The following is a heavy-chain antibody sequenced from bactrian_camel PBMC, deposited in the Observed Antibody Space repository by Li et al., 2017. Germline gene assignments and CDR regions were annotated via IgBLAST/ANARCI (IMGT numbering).Heavy chain of an antibody. CDR2: IDRGGSR. CDR1: GLAYNTYC. V-gene: IGHV3S67*01. J-gene: IGHJ4*01. Sequence: VQLVESGGGSVQAGGSLRLSCVLSGLAYNTYCKGWFRQVPGKEREGLAVIDRGGSRTYADSVKGRFTISKENGENTLNLYLQMNRLKPEDTAMYYCAADFLYVCASGHWRSGHNWKFTGQGTQVTVS. D-gene: IGHD8*01.